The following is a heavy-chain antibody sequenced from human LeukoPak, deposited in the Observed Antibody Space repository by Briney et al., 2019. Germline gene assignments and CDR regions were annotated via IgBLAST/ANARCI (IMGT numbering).Heavy chain of an antibody. Sequence: GGSLRLSCLTAGFTLSTNAMSWVRQAPGKGLEWISGISGSGASTYYADSVKGRFTISRDDSRNTLYLQMNSLRGDDTAVYYCAKDPFGKEDYWGQGTLVTVSS. CDR3: AKDPFGKEDY. CDR2: ISGSGAST. J-gene: IGHJ4*02. D-gene: IGHD3-16*01. V-gene: IGHV3-23*01. CDR1: GFTLSTNA.